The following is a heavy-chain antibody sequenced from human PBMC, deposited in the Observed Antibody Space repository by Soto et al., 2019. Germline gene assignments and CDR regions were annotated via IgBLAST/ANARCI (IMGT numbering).Heavy chain of an antibody. Sequence: SGPTLVNPTQTLTLTCTFSGFSLNTGGMGVGWISQPPGKALEWLALFYWDGDRRYSPSLMSRLTIAKDTSKNHVVLTITNMDPVDTATYYCVHSRCGGDCLQSYSSHYYYGMDIWGQGTTVTVSS. CDR1: GFSLNTGGMG. CDR2: FYWDGDR. J-gene: IGHJ6*02. D-gene: IGHD2-21*02. V-gene: IGHV2-5*02. CDR3: VHSRCGGDCLQSYSSHYYYGMDI.